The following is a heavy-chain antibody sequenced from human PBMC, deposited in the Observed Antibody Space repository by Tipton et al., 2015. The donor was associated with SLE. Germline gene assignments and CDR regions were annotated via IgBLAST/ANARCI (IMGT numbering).Heavy chain of an antibody. CDR3: ARDRAKGWFDP. CDR2: IWFDGTNE. CDR1: GFSLSPYG. V-gene: IGHV3-30*19. J-gene: IGHJ5*02. Sequence: SLRLSCVASGFSLSPYGMHWVRQAPGRGLEWVAVIWFDGTNEYYTDSVRGRFTISRDNSKNTAYLQMNSLRAEDTAVYYCARDRAKGWFDPWGQGTLVTVSS.